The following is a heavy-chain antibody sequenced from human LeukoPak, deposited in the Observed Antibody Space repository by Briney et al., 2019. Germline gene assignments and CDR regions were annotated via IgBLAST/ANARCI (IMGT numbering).Heavy chain of an antibody. Sequence: PGGSLRLSCAASGFTFSSYWMSWVRQAPGKGPEYVSAISANGLTTYYADSVKGRFTISRDNSKNTLYLQMSSLRAEDTSMYSCVKGYCSTTSCHLNYWGQGTLVTVSS. CDR3: VKGYCSTTSCHLNY. CDR2: ISANGLTT. CDR1: GFTFSSYW. J-gene: IGHJ4*02. D-gene: IGHD2-2*01. V-gene: IGHV3-64D*06.